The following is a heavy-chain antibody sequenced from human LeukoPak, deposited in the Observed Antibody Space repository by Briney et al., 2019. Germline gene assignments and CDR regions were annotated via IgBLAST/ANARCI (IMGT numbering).Heavy chain of an antibody. CDR2: IYDDGST. Sequence: GESLRLSCVVSGLTVSRKFMNWVRQAPGKGLEWVSGIYDDGSTFYADSVKGRFTISRDNSKNTLHLQMNSLRAEDTAVYYCANRKAPPPVWGKGTTVTVSS. J-gene: IGHJ6*04. V-gene: IGHV3-53*01. CDR1: GLTVSRKF. CDR3: ANRKAPPPV.